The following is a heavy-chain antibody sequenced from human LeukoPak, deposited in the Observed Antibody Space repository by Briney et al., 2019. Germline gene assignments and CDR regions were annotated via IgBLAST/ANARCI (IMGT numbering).Heavy chain of an antibody. CDR3: ARLATPHGSGSFNWFDP. Sequence: GGSLRLSCAASGFTFSDFYMSWIRQAPGKGLEWLSDISSSSTDTNYADSVKGRFTISRDNAKNSLFLQLNSLRAEDTAVYYCARLATPHGSGSFNWFDPWGQGTLVTVSS. CDR2: ISSSSTDT. J-gene: IGHJ5*02. V-gene: IGHV3-11*06. D-gene: IGHD3-10*01. CDR1: GFTFSDFY.